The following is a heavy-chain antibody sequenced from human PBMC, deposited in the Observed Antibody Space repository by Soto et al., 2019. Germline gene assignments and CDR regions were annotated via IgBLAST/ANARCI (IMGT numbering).Heavy chain of an antibody. CDR3: AILSN. D-gene: IGHD6-6*01. V-gene: IGHV3-53*01. J-gene: IGHJ4*02. CDR2: IYSDGTT. Sequence: GGSLRLSCAASGFTFSGNYMNWVRQAPGKGLEWLSIIYSDGTTSYADSVKGRFTISRDNFKNTLYLQMNNLRAEDTAVYYCAILSNWGQGTLVTVSS. CDR1: GFTFSGNY.